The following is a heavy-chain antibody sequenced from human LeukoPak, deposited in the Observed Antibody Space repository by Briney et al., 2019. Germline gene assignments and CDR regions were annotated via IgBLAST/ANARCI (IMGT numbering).Heavy chain of an antibody. CDR3: AKGGSYDSHAFDI. J-gene: IGHJ3*02. CDR2: ISYDGSNK. V-gene: IGHV3-30-3*01. D-gene: IGHD1-26*01. Sequence: GGSLRLSCAASGFTFSSYAMHWVRQAPGKGLEWAAVISYDGSNKYYADSVKGRFTISRDNSKNTLYLQMNSLRAEDTAVYYCAKGGSYDSHAFDIWGQGTMVTVSS. CDR1: GFTFSSYA.